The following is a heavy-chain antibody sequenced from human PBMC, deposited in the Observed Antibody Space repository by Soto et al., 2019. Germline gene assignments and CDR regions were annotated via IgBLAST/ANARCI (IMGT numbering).Heavy chain of an antibody. CDR2: SSWNSASI. V-gene: IGHV3-9*01. J-gene: IGHJ1*01. Sequence: PWGSLRLSCAASGFTFDDYAMQWVLQVPGKGLTWVSGSSWNSASIGYADSVNGRFTTSRDNAKNSLYLEMNSLKTEDTALYYFVKDWG. CDR1: GFTFDDYA. CDR3: VKD.